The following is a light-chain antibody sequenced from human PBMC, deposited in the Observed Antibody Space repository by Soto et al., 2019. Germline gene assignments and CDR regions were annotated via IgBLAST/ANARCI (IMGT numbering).Light chain of an antibody. CDR1: QSISSY. CDR3: QQKGT. CDR2: AAS. Sequence: IQMTQSPSSLSASVGDRVTITCRASQSISSYLNWYQQKPGKAPKLLIYAASSLRSGVPSRFSGSGSGTDFTLPISSLQPEDFATHYCQQKGTFGQGTKVDIK. J-gene: IGKJ1*01. V-gene: IGKV1-39*01.